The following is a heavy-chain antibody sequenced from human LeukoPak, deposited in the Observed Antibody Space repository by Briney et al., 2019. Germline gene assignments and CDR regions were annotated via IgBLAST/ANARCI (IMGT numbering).Heavy chain of an antibody. V-gene: IGHV3-23*01. CDR3: ASAGATEQS. CDR2: IGGGPV. CDR1: GFTFSNYA. Sequence: GGSLRLSCAASGFTFSNYAMTWVRQAPGKGLEWVSTIGGGPVYYADSVKGRFTISRDDSKNTLFLQMSSLRAEDTAVYYCASAGATEQSWGQGTLVTVSS. J-gene: IGHJ5*02. D-gene: IGHD1-26*01.